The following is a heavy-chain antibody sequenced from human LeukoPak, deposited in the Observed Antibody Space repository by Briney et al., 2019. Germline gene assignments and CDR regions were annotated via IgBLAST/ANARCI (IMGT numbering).Heavy chain of an antibody. D-gene: IGHD3-16*01. CDR1: GGSIKTTSYY. CDR3: ARGGSYGDI. J-gene: IGHJ4*02. CDR2: IYFTGST. V-gene: IGHV4-39*07. Sequence: PSETLSLTCSVSGGSIKTTSYYWGWIRQPPGRGLEWIGAIYFTGSTYHNPSLKSRVTMSVDLSKNEFSLILTSVTAADTAVYYCARGGSYGDIWGQGSLVTVSS.